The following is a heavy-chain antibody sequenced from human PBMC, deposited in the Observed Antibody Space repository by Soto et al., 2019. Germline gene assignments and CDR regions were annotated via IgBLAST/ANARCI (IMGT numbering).Heavy chain of an antibody. CDR3: AKDQVAYSSGWYGGY. CDR1: GFTFSSYA. CDR2: ISGSGGST. V-gene: IGHV3-23*01. J-gene: IGHJ4*02. D-gene: IGHD6-19*01. Sequence: EVQLLESGGGLVQPGGSLRLSCAASGFTFSSYAMSWVRQAPGKGLEWVSAISGSGGSTYYADSVKGRFPISRDNSKNTLYLQMNSLRAEDTAVYYCAKDQVAYSSGWYGGYWGQGTLVTVSS.